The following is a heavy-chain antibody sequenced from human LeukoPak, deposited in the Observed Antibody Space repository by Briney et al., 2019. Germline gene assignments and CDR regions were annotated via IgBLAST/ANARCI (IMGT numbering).Heavy chain of an antibody. D-gene: IGHD3-3*01. J-gene: IGHJ4*02. CDR3: ARDPVLRFLEWLPQYYFDY. CDR1: GYTFTSYY. CDR2: INPSGGST. Sequence: GASVKVSCKASGYTFTSYYMHWVRQAPGQGLEWMGIINPSGGSTSYAQKFQGRVTKTRDTSTSTVYMELSSLRSEDTAVYYCARDPVLRFLEWLPQYYFDYWGQGTLVTVSS. V-gene: IGHV1-46*01.